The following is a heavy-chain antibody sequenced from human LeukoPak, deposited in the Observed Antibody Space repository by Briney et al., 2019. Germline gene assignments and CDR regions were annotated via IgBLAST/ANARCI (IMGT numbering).Heavy chain of an antibody. Sequence: ASVKVSCKASGYTFTSYGISWVRQAPGQGLEWMGWISAYNGNTNYAQKLQGRVTMTTDTSTSTAYMELRSLRSDDTAVYYCATIGATAMVTFGPVDYWGQGTLVTVSP. CDR1: GYTFTSYG. CDR2: ISAYNGNT. CDR3: ATIGATAMVTFGPVDY. J-gene: IGHJ4*02. V-gene: IGHV1-18*01. D-gene: IGHD5-18*01.